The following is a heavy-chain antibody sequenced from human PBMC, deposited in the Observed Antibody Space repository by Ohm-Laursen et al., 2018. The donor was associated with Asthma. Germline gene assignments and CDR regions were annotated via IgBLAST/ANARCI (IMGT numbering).Heavy chain of an antibody. J-gene: IGHJ4*02. D-gene: IGHD6-19*01. CDR3: ARDKGGYEVDY. CDR1: AGSISSGGYY. Sequence: SETLSLTCTVSAGSISSGGYYWSWIRQHPGKGLKWIGYIYYSGSTYYNPSLKSRVTISVDTSKNQFSLKLRSVTAADTAVYYCARDKGGYEVDYWGQGTLGTVSS. V-gene: IGHV4-31*03. CDR2: IYYSGST.